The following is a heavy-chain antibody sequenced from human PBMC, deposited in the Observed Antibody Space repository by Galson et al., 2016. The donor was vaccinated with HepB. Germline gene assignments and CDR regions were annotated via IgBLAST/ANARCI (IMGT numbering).Heavy chain of an antibody. CDR1: GFTFSSYA. V-gene: IGHV3-30-3*01. Sequence: SLRLSCAASGFTFSSYAMIWACQAPGKGLEWVAAISYDGSTKYYADSVKGRFTISRDNSKNTLYLQMNSLRTEDTAVYYCARDDLPPEWLSLFDYWGQGTLVTVSS. CDR3: ARDDLPPEWLSLFDY. CDR2: ISYDGSTK. D-gene: IGHD3-3*01. J-gene: IGHJ4*02.